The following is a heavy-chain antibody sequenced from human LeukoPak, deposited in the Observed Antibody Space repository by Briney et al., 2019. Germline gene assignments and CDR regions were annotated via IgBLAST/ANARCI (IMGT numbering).Heavy chain of an antibody. Sequence: PGGSLRLSCAASGFTFSSYAMSWDRQAPGKGLEWVSAISGSGGSTYYADSVKGRFTISRDNSKNTLYLQMNSLRAEDTAVYYCAKKGSSWYYFDYWGQGTLVTVSS. CDR3: AKKGSSWYYFDY. V-gene: IGHV3-23*01. D-gene: IGHD6-13*01. CDR2: ISGSGGST. CDR1: GFTFSSYA. J-gene: IGHJ4*02.